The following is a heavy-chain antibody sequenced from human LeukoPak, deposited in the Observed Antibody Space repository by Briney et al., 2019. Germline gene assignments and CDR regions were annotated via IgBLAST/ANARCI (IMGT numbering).Heavy chain of an antibody. Sequence: ASVKVSCKASGYTFTSYGISWVRQAPGQGLEWMGWISAYNGNTNYAQKLQGRVTMTTDTSTSTAYMELRSLRSDDTAVYYCARVPRSIGVVITVGYWGQGTLVTVSS. CDR1: GYTFTSYG. D-gene: IGHD3-3*01. CDR2: ISAYNGNT. V-gene: IGHV1-18*01. J-gene: IGHJ4*02. CDR3: ARVPRSIGVVITVGY.